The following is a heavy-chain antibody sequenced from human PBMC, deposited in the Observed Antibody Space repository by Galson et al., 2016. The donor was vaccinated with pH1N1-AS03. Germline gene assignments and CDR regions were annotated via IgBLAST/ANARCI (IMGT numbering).Heavy chain of an antibody. Sequence: TLSLTCTVSAGSISTYYWTWIRQPPGRGLEWIGYIYFSGRTNCSPSLKSRVTISLDTSKNQFSLKLSSVTAADTAVYYCTRLSDQVCCHFDLWGRGTLVTVSS. D-gene: IGHD2-2*01. CDR3: TRLSDQVCCHFDL. J-gene: IGHJ2*01. V-gene: IGHV4-59*08. CDR1: AGSISTYY. CDR2: IYFSGRT.